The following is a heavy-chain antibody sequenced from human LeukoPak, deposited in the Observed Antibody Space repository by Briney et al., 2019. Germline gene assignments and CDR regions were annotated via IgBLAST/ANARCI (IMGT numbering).Heavy chain of an antibody. CDR1: GYTFPSYG. CDR3: ARDRVANDYGDQDAFDI. CDR2: ISAYNGNT. D-gene: IGHD4-17*01. Sequence: GASVKVSCKASGYTFPSYGTSWVRQAPGQGLEWMGWISAYNGNTNYAQKLQGRVTMTTDTSTSTAYMELRSLRSDDTAVYYCARDRVANDYGDQDAFDIWGQGTMVTVSS. J-gene: IGHJ3*02. V-gene: IGHV1-18*01.